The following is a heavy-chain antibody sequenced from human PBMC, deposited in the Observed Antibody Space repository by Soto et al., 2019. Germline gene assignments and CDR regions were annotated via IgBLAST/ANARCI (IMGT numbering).Heavy chain of an antibody. V-gene: IGHV2-5*02. CDR2: IYWDDDK. CDR3: AHSSSRWPLGY. Sequence: QITLKESGPTLVKPTQTLTLTCTFSGFSLSTSGVSVVWIRQPPGKALEWLALIYWDDDKRYSPSLKNRLTITQDTSKHQVVLTMTNMDHVDTATYFCAHSSSRWPLGYWGQGTLVTVSS. CDR1: GFSLSTSGVS. D-gene: IGHD4-17*01. J-gene: IGHJ4*02.